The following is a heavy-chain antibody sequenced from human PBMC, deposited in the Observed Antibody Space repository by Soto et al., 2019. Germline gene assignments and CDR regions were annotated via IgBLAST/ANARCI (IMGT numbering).Heavy chain of an antibody. CDR1: GYTFTSYG. CDR2: ISAYNGNT. Sequence: ASVKVSCKASGYTFTSYGISWVRQAPGQGLEWMGWISAYNGNTNYAQKLQGRVTMTTDTSTSTAYMELRSLRSDDTAVYYCARDWYCSSTSCYPIGYYYYGLDVWGQGTTVTVSS. V-gene: IGHV1-18*01. D-gene: IGHD2-2*01. CDR3: ARDWYCSSTSCYPIGYYYYGLDV. J-gene: IGHJ6*02.